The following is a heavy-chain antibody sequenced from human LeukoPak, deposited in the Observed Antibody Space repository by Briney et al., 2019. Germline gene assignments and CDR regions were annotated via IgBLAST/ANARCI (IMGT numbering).Heavy chain of an antibody. CDR3: ARGRSRTRSFTPYYFDY. J-gene: IGHJ4*02. CDR1: GYTFTSYD. CDR2: MNPNSGNT. D-gene: IGHD1-7*01. V-gene: IGHV1-8*01. Sequence: WASVTVSCTASGYTFTSYDINWVRQATGQGLEWMGWMNPNSGNTGYAQKFQGRVTMTRNTSISTAYMELSSLRSEDTAVYYCARGRSRTRSFTPYYFDYWGQGTLVTVSS.